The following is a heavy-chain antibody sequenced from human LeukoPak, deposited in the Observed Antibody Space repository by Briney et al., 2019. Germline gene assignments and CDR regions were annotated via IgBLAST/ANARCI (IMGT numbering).Heavy chain of an antibody. D-gene: IGHD1-26*01. CDR2: ISYDGSNK. CDR3: AKVGGDS. CDR1: GFTFSSYA. V-gene: IGHV3-30*18. J-gene: IGHJ4*02. Sequence: PGRSLRLYCAASGFTFSSYAMHWVRQAPGKGLEWVAVISYDGSNKYYADSVKGRFTISRDNSKNMLYLQMNSLRPEDTAVYYCAKVGGDSWGQGTLVTVSS.